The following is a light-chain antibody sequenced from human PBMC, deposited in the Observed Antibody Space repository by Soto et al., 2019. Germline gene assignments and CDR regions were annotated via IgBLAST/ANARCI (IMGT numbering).Light chain of an antibody. CDR1: SSDVGAYIY. CDR2: DVS. CDR3: SSYTSSSTEV. V-gene: IGLV2-14*03. J-gene: IGLJ1*01. Sequence: QSALTQPASVSGSPGQSIAISCTGTSSDVGAYIYVSWYQHHPGKAPKLILYDVSARPSGVSDRFSGSKSGNTASLTISGLKTEDEAAYYCSSYTSSSTEVFGTGTKVTVL.